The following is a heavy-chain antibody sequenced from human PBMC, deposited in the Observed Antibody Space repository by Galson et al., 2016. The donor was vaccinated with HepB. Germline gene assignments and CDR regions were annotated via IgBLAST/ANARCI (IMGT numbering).Heavy chain of an antibody. CDR2: IYPGDSET. J-gene: IGHJ4*02. V-gene: IGHV5-51*01. CDR3: ARGTGYYPIFDS. CDR1: GYKFTTYW. Sequence: QSGAEVKKPGESLKISCKGSGYKFTTYWIGWVRQMPGEGLEWMGIIYPGDSETKYSPSFQDQVTISADKSINTAYLQWNSVQTSDTAMYYCARGTGYYPIFDSWGQGALVIVSS. D-gene: IGHD3/OR15-3a*01.